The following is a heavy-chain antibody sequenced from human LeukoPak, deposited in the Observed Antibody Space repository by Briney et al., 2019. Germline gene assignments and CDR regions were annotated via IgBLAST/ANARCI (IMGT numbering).Heavy chain of an antibody. CDR2: MNPNSGNT. Sequence: GASVKVSCKASGYTFTSYDINWVRQATGQGLEWMGWMNPNSGNTGYAQKVQGRVTMTRNTSISTAYMELSSLRSEDTAVYYCARLRGPRRITIFGVMTASVTGIDYWGQGTLVTVSS. V-gene: IGHV1-8*01. J-gene: IGHJ4*02. CDR3: ARLRGPRRITIFGVMTASVTGIDY. D-gene: IGHD3-3*01. CDR1: GYTFTSYD.